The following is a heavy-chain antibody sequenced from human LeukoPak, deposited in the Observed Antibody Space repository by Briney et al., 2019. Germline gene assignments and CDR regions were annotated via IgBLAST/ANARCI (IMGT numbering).Heavy chain of an antibody. V-gene: IGHV4-61*02. CDR2: IYSSGST. J-gene: IGHJ4*02. D-gene: IGHD3-16*01. CDR1: GWSISSGNYY. CDR3: ARGRWGTGDY. Sequence: PSETLSLTCTVSGWSISSGNYYWSCIRQPAGKGLEWIGRIYSSGSTYYSPSLKSRVTISVDTSKNQFSLKLSSVTAADTAVYYCARGRWGTGDYWGQGTLVTVSS.